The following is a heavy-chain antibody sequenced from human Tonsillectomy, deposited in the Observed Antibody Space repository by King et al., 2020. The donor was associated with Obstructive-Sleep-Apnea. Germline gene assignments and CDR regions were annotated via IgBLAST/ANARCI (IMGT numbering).Heavy chain of an antibody. CDR3: AKHREYSSEPGFDP. V-gene: IGHV4-31*03. CDR1: GGSISADGHY. D-gene: IGHD5-18*01. J-gene: IGHJ5*02. Sequence: PLQESGPGLVKPSQTLSLTCTVSGGSISADGHYWHWIRQHPGKGLEWIGCIDYSGNTYYTSSLNSRLTMSLDTSKNQISLRLTSVTAADTAVYFCAKHREYSSEPGFDPWGQGTLVTVSS. CDR2: IDYSGNT.